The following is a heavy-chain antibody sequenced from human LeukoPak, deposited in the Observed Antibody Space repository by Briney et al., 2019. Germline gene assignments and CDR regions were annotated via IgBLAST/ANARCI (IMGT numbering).Heavy chain of an antibody. V-gene: IGHV4-30-4*01. CDR1: GGSISSGDYY. J-gene: IGHJ4*02. D-gene: IGHD3-10*01. CDR2: IYYSGST. Sequence: SGTLSLTCTVSGGSISSGDYYCSWIRQPPGKGLEWIGYIYYSGSTYYNPPLKSRVTISVDTSKNQLSLKLSSVTAADTAVYYFAREYGSAVDYWGQGTLVTVSS. CDR3: AREYGSAVDY.